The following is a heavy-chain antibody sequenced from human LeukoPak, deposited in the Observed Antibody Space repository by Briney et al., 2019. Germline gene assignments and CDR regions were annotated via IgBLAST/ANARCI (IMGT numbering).Heavy chain of an antibody. CDR3: ARAGGRSWFDP. CDR2: INPNSGGT. J-gene: IGHJ5*02. CDR1: GYTFTSYD. Sequence: ASVKVSCKASGYTFTSYDINWVRQATGQGLEWMGWINPNSGGTNYAQKFQGRATMTTDTSMSTAYMELSRLTSDDTAVYYCARAGGRSWFDPWGQGTLVTVSS. V-gene: IGHV1-2*02.